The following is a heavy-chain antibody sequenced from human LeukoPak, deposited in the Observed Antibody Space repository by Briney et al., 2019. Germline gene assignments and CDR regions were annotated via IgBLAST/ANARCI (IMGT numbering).Heavy chain of an antibody. V-gene: IGHV1-18*01. CDR3: ARAPAPYYYDSSGLFDY. J-gene: IGHJ4*02. Sequence: AASVKVSCKASGYTFTSYGISWVRQAPGQGLEWMGWISAYNGNTNYAQKLQGRVTMTTDTSTSTAYMELRSLRSDDTAVHYCARAPAPYYYDSSGLFDYWGQGTLVTVSS. CDR2: ISAYNGNT. D-gene: IGHD3-22*01. CDR1: GYTFTSYG.